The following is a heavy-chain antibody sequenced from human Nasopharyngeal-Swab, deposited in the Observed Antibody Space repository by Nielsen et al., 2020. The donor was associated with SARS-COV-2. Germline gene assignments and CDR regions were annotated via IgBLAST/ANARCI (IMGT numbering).Heavy chain of an antibody. CDR2: IKPDGSEK. Sequence: GESLKISCAASGFTFSSYWMSWVRQAPGKGLEWVANIKPDGSEKYYVDSVKGRFTISRDNAKNSLYLQMNSLRAEDTAVYYCARDTMVVAARPDYCYYYGMDVWGQGTTVTVSS. V-gene: IGHV3-7*01. CDR3: ARDTMVVAARPDYCYYYGMDV. CDR1: GFTFSSYW. J-gene: IGHJ6*02. D-gene: IGHD2-15*01.